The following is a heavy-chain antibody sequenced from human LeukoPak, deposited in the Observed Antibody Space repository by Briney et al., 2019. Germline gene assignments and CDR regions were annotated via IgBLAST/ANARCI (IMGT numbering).Heavy chain of an antibody. CDR1: GFPFSSYD. Sequence: GGSLRLSCAASGFPFSSYDMHWVRQAPGKGLEWVAVIWHDGRNKYYADSVKGRFTISRDKSKNSLHLQMNSLRVEDTAVYYCVRDATGTANNFGDSWGQGAPAIVSS. V-gene: IGHV3-33*01. J-gene: IGHJ4*02. D-gene: IGHD1-1*01. CDR3: VRDATGTANNFGDS. CDR2: IWHDGRNK.